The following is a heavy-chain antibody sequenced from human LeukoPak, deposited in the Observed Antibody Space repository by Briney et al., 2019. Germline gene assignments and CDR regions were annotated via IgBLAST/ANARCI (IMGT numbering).Heavy chain of an antibody. J-gene: IGHJ3*02. V-gene: IGHV3-23*01. CDR3: AAALPDAFDI. CDR1: GFTFSSYA. Sequence: GGSLRLSCAASGFTFSSYAMSWVRQAPGKGLEWVSAVSGSGGSTYYADSVKGRFTISRDNSKNTLYPQMNSLRAEDTAVYYCAAALPDAFDIWGQGTMVTVSS. CDR2: VSGSGGST. D-gene: IGHD3-10*01.